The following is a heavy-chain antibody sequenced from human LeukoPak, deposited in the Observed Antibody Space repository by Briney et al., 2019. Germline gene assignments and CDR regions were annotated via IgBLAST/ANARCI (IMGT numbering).Heavy chain of an antibody. CDR3: AKEDATVTTLDY. J-gene: IGHJ4*02. CDR1: GFTFSGHN. D-gene: IGHD4-11*01. Sequence: GGSLRLSCAASGFTFSGHNMNWVRQAPGKGLEWISFVSISSGTIYYADSVKGRFTISRDNSKNTLYLQMNSLRAEDTAVYYCAKEDATVTTLDYWGQGTLVTVSS. V-gene: IGHV3-48*01. CDR2: VSISSGTI.